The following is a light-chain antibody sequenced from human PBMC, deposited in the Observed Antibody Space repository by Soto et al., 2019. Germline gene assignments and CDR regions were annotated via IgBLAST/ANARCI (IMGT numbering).Light chain of an antibody. V-gene: IGKV3-11*01. CDR3: QQRSRT. CDR2: DAS. J-gene: IGKJ1*01. CDR1: QSVSSY. Sequence: EIVLTQSPATLSLSPGERATLSCRASQSVSSYLAWYQQKHGQAPRLLIYDASNRATGIPARFSGSGSGTDFTLTISSLEPEDFAVYYCQQRSRTFGQGTKVDIK.